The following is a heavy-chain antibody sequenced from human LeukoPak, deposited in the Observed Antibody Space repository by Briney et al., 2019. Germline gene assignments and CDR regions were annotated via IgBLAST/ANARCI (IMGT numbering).Heavy chain of an antibody. CDR3: ARARSYGSGSSYYMDV. V-gene: IGHV4-59*01. CDR1: GGSISSYY. CDR2: IYYSGST. J-gene: IGHJ6*03. D-gene: IGHD3-10*01. Sequence: SETLSLTCTVPGGSISSYYWSWIRQPPGKGLEWIGYIYYSGSTNYNPSLKSRVTISVDTSKNQFSLKLSSVTAADTAVYYCARARSYGSGSSYYMDVWGKGTTVTISS.